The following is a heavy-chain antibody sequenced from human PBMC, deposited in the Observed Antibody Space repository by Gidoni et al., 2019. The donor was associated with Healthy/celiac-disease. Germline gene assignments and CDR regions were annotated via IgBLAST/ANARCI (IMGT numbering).Heavy chain of an antibody. Sequence: QVQLQESGPGRVKPSETLSLTCTVSVVSISSDYWSWIRQPPGKGLEWIGYIYYSGSTNYNPSLQSRVTISVDTSKNQFSLKLSSVTAADTAVYYCARVSSGGRGYWGQGTLVTVSS. CDR2: IYYSGST. CDR1: VVSISSDY. V-gene: IGHV4-59*01. J-gene: IGHJ4*02. D-gene: IGHD2-15*01. CDR3: ARVSSGGRGY.